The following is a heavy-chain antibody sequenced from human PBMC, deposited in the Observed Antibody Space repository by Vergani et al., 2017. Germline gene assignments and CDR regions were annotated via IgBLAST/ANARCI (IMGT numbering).Heavy chain of an antibody. CDR1: GGSISRGDHC. Sequence: QVRLEESGPGLVKPSETLSLTCAVSGGSISRGDHCWTWIRQRPGKGLEWIGYIFYSGPTYDNPSLRSRLTISVDTSQNQFSLKLRSVTAADTAVYYCARVDTQVPATSHFCYMDVWGKGTTVVVSS. CDR2: IFYSGPT. V-gene: IGHV4-31*04. CDR3: ARVDTQVPATSHFCYMDV. J-gene: IGHJ6*03. D-gene: IGHD6-25*01.